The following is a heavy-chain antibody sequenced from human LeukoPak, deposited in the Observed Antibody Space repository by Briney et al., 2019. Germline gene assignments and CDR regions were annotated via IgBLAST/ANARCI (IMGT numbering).Heavy chain of an antibody. J-gene: IGHJ4*02. CDR2: IKQDGSEK. Sequence: GSLRLSCAASGFTFSSYWMIWVRQAPGKGLEWVANIKQDGSEKYYVDSVKGRFTISRDNAKNSLYLQMNSLRAEDTAVYYCAKENTKTPFRPGEATVTKGYFDYWGQRTLVTVSS. CDR3: AKENTKTPFRPGEATVTKGYFDY. D-gene: IGHD4-17*01. CDR1: GFTFSSYW. V-gene: IGHV3-7*03.